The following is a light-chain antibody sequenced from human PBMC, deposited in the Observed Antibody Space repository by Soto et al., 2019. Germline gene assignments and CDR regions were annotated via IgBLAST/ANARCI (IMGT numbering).Light chain of an antibody. Sequence: EIMLSHSLATLSLSPWESATLSWAVSQRIGLAIAWYQHQPGQAPRLLIFDASQRAPGIPARFRGSGSGTDFTLSISSLEPEDFAVYYCQQRTDRPPWTFGQGTKVDIK. J-gene: IGKJ1*01. CDR3: QQRTDRPPWT. V-gene: IGKV3-11*01. CDR1: QRIGLA. CDR2: DAS.